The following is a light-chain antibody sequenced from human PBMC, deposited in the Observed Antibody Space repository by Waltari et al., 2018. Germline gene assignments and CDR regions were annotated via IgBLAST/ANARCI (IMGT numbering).Light chain of an antibody. CDR3: LLSYSRAWV. Sequence: QAVVTQEPSLTVSPGGTVTLTCDPRTGYVTRGNYPSWFQQKPGQAPMTLIYDTSKKHSWTPARVSGSLLGGKAALTLSGARPEDEAEYYCLLSYSRAWVFGGGTKLTVL. CDR1: TGYVTRGNY. V-gene: IGLV7-46*01. J-gene: IGLJ3*02. CDR2: DTS.